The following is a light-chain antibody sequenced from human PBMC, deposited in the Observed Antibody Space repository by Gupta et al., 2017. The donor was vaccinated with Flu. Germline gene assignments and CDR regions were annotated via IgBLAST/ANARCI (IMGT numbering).Light chain of an antibody. CDR3: GTWRSSLRAGV. V-gene: IGLV1-51*02. CDR2: ENI. CDR1: SSNIGNNF. J-gene: IGLJ3*02. Sequence: SSNIGNNFVSWYQQLPGTVPKLLIYENIKRPSGVPDRFSGAKYGTSATLDITGLQTGDEADYYCGTWRSSLRAGVFGGGTKLTVL.